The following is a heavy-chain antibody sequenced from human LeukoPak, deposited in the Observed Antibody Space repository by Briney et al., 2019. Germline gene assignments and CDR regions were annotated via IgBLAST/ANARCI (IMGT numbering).Heavy chain of an antibody. CDR2: IYTSGST. D-gene: IGHD6-19*01. Sequence: SETLSLTCTVSGGSISSYYWSWIRQPAGKGLEWIGRIYTSGSTNYNPSLKSRVTMSVDTSKYQFSLKLSSVTAADTAVYYCAREAYSSGWHYYYYYYMDVWGKGTTVTVSS. CDR3: AREAYSSGWHYYYYYYMDV. J-gene: IGHJ6*03. V-gene: IGHV4-4*07. CDR1: GGSISSYY.